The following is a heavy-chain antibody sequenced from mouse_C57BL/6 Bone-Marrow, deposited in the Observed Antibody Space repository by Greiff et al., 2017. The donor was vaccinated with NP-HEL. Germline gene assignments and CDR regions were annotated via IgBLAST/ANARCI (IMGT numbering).Heavy chain of an antibody. V-gene: IGHV1-76*01. CDR3: ARAYYSNYAFAY. J-gene: IGHJ3*01. D-gene: IGHD2-5*01. CDR2: IYPGSGNT. CDR1: GYTFTDYY. Sequence: QVQLQQSGAELVRPGASVKLSCKASGYTFTDYYINWVKQRPGQGLEWIARIYPGSGNTYYNEKFKGKATLTAEKSSSTAYMQLRSLTSEDSAVYFCARAYYSNYAFAYWGQGTLVTVSA.